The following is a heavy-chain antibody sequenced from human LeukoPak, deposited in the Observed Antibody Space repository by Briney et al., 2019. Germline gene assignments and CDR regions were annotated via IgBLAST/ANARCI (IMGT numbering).Heavy chain of an antibody. J-gene: IGHJ4*02. Sequence: SETLSLTCTVSGGXISSSSYCWGWIRQPPGKRLEWIGSIYYSGSTYYNPSLKSRVTISVDTSKNQFSLKLSSVTASDTAVYYCARQGWFGELLSPLDYWGQGTLVTVSS. CDR1: GGXISSSSYC. V-gene: IGHV4-39*01. CDR3: ARQGWFGELLSPLDY. D-gene: IGHD3-10*01. CDR2: IYYSGST.